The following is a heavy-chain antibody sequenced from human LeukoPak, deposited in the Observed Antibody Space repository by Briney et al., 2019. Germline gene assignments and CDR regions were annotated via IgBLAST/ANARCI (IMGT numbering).Heavy chain of an antibody. CDR1: GDSVSSGSYY. CDR3: ARCREWLLRRVWFDP. CDR2: IYYSGST. Sequence: SETLSLTCTVSGDSVSSGSYYWSWIRQPPGKGLEWIGYIYYSGSTYYNPSLKSRVTISVDTSKNQFSLKLSSVTAADTAVYYCARCREWLLRRVWFDPWGQGTLVTVSS. D-gene: IGHD3-3*01. J-gene: IGHJ5*02. V-gene: IGHV4-30-4*01.